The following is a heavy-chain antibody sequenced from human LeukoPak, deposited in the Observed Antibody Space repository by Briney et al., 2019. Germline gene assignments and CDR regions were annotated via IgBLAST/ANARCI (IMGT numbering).Heavy chain of an antibody. CDR2: ISSNGGST. Sequence: GGSLRLSCSASGFTVSNYGMRWVRQVPGKGLEYVSGISSNGGSTNYADSVKGRFTISRDNSKNTLYLQMSSLRAEDTAVYFCVKSKGGDYYIHWGQGTLVTVSS. CDR1: GFTVSNYG. CDR3: VKSKGGDYYIH. J-gene: IGHJ4*02. D-gene: IGHD3-3*01. V-gene: IGHV3-64D*09.